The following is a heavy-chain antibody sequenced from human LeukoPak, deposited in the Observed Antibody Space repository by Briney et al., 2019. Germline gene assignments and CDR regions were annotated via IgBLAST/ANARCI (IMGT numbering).Heavy chain of an antibody. CDR1: GDSISGSSYY. Sequence: SETLSLTCSVSGDSISGSSYYWGWIRQPPGKGLGWIGSIYYRGSTNYNPSLKSRVTISVDTSKNQFSLKLSSVTAADTAVYYCAREMEDKSFSFGELRKNYYYYMDVWGKGTTVTVSS. CDR3: AREMEDKSFSFGELRKNYYYYMDV. D-gene: IGHD3-10*01. V-gene: IGHV4-39*07. CDR2: IYYRGST. J-gene: IGHJ6*03.